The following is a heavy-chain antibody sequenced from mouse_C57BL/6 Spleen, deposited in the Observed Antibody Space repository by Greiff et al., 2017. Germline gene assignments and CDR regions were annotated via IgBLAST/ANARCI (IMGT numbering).Heavy chain of an antibody. Sequence: VQLQQSGAELARPGASVKLSCKASGYTFTSYGISWVKQRTGQGLEWIGEIYPRSGNTYYNEKFKGKATLTADKSSSTAYMELRSLTSEDSAVYFCARAGYPLYWYVDVWGTGTTVTVSS. D-gene: IGHD2-2*01. CDR2: IYPRSGNT. V-gene: IGHV1-81*01. CDR3: ARAGYPLYWYVDV. CDR1: GYTFTSYG. J-gene: IGHJ1*03.